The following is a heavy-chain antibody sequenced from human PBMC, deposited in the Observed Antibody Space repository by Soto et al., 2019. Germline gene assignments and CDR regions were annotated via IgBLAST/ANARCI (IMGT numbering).Heavy chain of an antibody. CDR3: ARSSWSYFDY. CDR2: IYYSGST. J-gene: IGHJ4*02. D-gene: IGHD2-21*01. V-gene: IGHV4-59*01. CDR1: GDSISSYY. Sequence: SETLSLTCTVSGDSISSYYWSWIRQPPGKGLEWIGYIYYSGSTNYNPSLKSRVTISVDTSKNQFSLKLSSVTAADTAVYYCARSSWSYFDYWGQGTLVTVSS.